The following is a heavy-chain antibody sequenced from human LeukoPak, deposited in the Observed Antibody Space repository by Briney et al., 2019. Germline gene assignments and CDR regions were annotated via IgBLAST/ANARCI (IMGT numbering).Heavy chain of an antibody. V-gene: IGHV3-23*01. J-gene: IGHJ4*02. D-gene: IGHD3-10*01. CDR1: GFTFSNYA. Sequence: GSLRLSCAASGFTFSNYAMSWVRQAPGKGLEWVSGISGSGGSTYYADSVKGRFTISRDNSKNRLYLQMNSLRAEDTAVYYCAKRPRGNYLDPFDYWGQGTLVTVSS. CDR3: AKRPRGNYLDPFDY. CDR2: ISGSGGST.